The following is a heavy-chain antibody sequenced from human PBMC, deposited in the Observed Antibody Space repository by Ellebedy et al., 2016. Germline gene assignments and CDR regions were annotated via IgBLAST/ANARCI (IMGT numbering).Heavy chain of an antibody. CDR3: AREGTSTSSNFDH. D-gene: IGHD6-6*01. CDR1: GFTFSGYW. CDR2: INFDGTGT. Sequence: GESLKISCSASGFTFSGYWMNWVRQAPGKGLMWVSRINFDGTGTNYADSVKGRFTISRDNAKNTLSLQMNSLRFEDTAVYYCAREGTSTSSNFDHWGQGTLVTVSS. J-gene: IGHJ4*02. V-gene: IGHV3-74*01.